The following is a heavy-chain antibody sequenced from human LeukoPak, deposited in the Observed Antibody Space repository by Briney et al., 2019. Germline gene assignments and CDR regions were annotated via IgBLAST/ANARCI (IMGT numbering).Heavy chain of an antibody. J-gene: IGHJ4*02. CDR1: GFTVSSNY. D-gene: IGHD4-11*01. V-gene: IGHV3-30*03. CDR3: SRDGGPDYNDIDF. Sequence: GGSLRLSCAASGFTVSSNYMSWVRQAPGRGLESVAVISGDGAHKYYAGSVEGRFTIARDNAENTLYLQMNSLRPEDTALYYCSRDGGPDYNDIDFWGQGTPVTVSS. CDR2: ISGDGAHK.